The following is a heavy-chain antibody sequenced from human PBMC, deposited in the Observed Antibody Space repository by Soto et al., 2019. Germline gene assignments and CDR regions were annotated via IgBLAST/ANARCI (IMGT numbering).Heavy chain of an antibody. V-gene: IGHV3-23*01. CDR2: ISGSGGST. Sequence: EVQLLESGGGLVQPGGSLRLSCAASGFTFSSYAMSWVRQAPRKGLEWVSAISGSGGSTYYADSVKGRFTISRDHSKNTLYLQMNSLRAEDTAVYYCAKDSRIEYSSSFLDYWGQGTLVTVSS. CDR1: GFTFSSYA. D-gene: IGHD6-13*01. J-gene: IGHJ4*02. CDR3: AKDSRIEYSSSFLDY.